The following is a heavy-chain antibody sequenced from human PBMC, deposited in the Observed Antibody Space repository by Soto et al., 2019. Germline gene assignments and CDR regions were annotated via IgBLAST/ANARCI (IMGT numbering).Heavy chain of an antibody. V-gene: IGHV3-23*01. J-gene: IGHJ5*02. CDR1: GFTFSSYA. D-gene: IGHD6-13*01. CDR3: ANFVGSSWYNWFDP. CDR2: ISGSGGST. Sequence: GGSLRLSCAASGFTFSSYAMSWVRQAPGKGLEWVSAISGSGGSTYYADSVKGRFTISRDNSKNTLYLQMNSLRAEDTAVYYCANFVGSSWYNWFDPWGQGTLVTVSS.